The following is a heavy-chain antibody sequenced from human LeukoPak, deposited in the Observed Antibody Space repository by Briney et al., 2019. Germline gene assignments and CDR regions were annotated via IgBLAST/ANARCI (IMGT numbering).Heavy chain of an antibody. J-gene: IGHJ5*02. CDR2: ISGSGGST. V-gene: IGHV3-23*01. Sequence: GGSLRLSCAASGFTFSSYGMSWVRQAPGKGLEWVSAISGSGGSTYYADSVKGRFTISRDNSKNTLFLQMNGLRAEDTAVYYCAKTLVAATPFDPWGQGTLVIVSS. D-gene: IGHD2-15*01. CDR1: GFTFSSYG. CDR3: AKTLVAATPFDP.